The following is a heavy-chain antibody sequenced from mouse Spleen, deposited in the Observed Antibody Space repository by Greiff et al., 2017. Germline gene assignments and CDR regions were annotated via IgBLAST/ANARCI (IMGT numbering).Heavy chain of an antibody. CDR3: ARKGGRLPFDY. D-gene: IGHD1-2*01. Sequence: EVHLVESGGGLVKPGGSLKLSCAASGFTFSSYAMSWVRQTPEKRLEWVATISSGGSYTYYPDSVKGRFTISRDNAKNTLYLQMSSLRSEDTAMYYCARKGGRLPFDYWGQGTTLTVSS. J-gene: IGHJ2*01. V-gene: IGHV5-9-3*01. CDR1: GFTFSSYA. CDR2: ISSGGSYT.